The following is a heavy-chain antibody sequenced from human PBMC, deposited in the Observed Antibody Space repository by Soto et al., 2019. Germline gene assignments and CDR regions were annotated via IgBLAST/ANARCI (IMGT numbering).Heavy chain of an antibody. CDR1: GFSLRNARMG. D-gene: IGHD3-22*01. J-gene: IGHJ6*03. CDR2: ILSSDEK. CDR3: ARMLAVNYYCYYVDV. V-gene: IGHV2-26*01. Sequence: QVTLKESGPVLVKPTETLTLTCTVSGFSLRNARMGVSWIRQPPGKALEWLAHILSSDEKSYNTSLKGRVTLSKDTSKSQVVLTMTYVDPVDTATYFCARMLAVNYYCYYVDVWGEGTTVTVSS.